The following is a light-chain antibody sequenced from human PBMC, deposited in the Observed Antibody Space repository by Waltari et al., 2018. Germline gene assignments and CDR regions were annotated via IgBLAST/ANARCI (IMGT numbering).Light chain of an antibody. CDR1: SSDVGAHNY. J-gene: IGLJ2*01. Sequence: QSALTQPPSASGSPGPSVTISCTGTSSDVGAHNYVSWYQQHPGKAPKVIISEVSKRPSGVPDRFSGSKSGNTASLTVSGLQAEDEADYYCSSYAGSNVVFGGGTKLTVL. CDR2: EVS. V-gene: IGLV2-8*01. CDR3: SSYAGSNVV.